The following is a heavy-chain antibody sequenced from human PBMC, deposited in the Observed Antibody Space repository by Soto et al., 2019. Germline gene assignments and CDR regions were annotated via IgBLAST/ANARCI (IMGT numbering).Heavy chain of an antibody. J-gene: IGHJ3*02. V-gene: IGHV3-23*01. D-gene: IGHD3-10*01. CDR2: ISGSGGST. Sequence: EVQLLESGGGLVQPGGSLRLSCAASGFTFSSYAMSWVRQAPGKGLEWVSAISGSGGSTYYADSVKGRFTISRDNSKNTLYLQMNSLRAEDTAVYYCAKGRRPVWFGPNDAFDIWGQGTMVTVSS. CDR3: AKGRRPVWFGPNDAFDI. CDR1: GFTFSSYA.